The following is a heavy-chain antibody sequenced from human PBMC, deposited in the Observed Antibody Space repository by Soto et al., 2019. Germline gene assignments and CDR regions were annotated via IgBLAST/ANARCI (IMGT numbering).Heavy chain of an antibody. V-gene: IGHV1-18*01. CDR1: GYTFTSYG. CDR3: ARDPRGYSGYDRSFDL. CDR2: ISAYNGNT. J-gene: IGHJ2*01. Sequence: QVQLVQSGAEVKKPGASVKVSCKASGYTFTSYGISWVRQAPGQGLEWMGWISAYNGNTNYAQKLQGRVTMTTDTXTXXAYMELRSLRSDDTAVYYCARDPRGYSGYDRSFDLWGRGTLVTVSS. D-gene: IGHD5-12*01.